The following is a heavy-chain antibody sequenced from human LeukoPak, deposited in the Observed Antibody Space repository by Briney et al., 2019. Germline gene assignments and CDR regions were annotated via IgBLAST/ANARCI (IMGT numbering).Heavy chain of an antibody. D-gene: IGHD3-9*01. V-gene: IGHV1-46*01. CDR2: INPSGGST. Sequence: ASVKVSCKASRYTFTSYYMHWVRQAPGQGLEWMGIINPSGGSTSYAQKFQGRVTMTRDTSTSTVYMELSSLRSEDTAVYYCARAINSFTYYDILTGYGFDYWGQGTLVTASS. J-gene: IGHJ4*02. CDR3: ARAINSFTYYDILTGYGFDY. CDR1: RYTFTSYY.